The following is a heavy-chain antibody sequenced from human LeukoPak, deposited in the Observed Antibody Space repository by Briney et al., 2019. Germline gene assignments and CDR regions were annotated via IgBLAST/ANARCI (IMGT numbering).Heavy chain of an antibody. D-gene: IGHD6-6*01. CDR3: ARANAPIAARPFDY. CDR2: IYYSGST. CDR1: GGSISDYY. V-gene: IGHV4-59*01. J-gene: IGHJ4*02. Sequence: KTSETLSLTCIVSGGSISDYYWTWIRQPPGKGLEYIGYIYYSGSTNYNPSLKSRVTISVDRSKNQFSLKLNSVTAADTAVYYCARANAPIAARPFDYWGQGTLVTVSS.